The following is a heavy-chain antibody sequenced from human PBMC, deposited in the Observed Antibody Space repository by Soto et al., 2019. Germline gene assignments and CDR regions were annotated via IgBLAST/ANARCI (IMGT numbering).Heavy chain of an antibody. D-gene: IGHD3-10*01. CDR3: ARAPPSMVRGVIHYYYYGMDV. Sequence: WASVKVSCKASGYTFTGYYIHWVRQAPGQGLEWMGWINPNSGGTNYAQKFQGWVTMTRDTSISTAYMELSRLRSDDTAVYYCARAPPSMVRGVIHYYYYGMDVWGQG. V-gene: IGHV1-2*04. CDR2: INPNSGGT. CDR1: GYTFTGYY. J-gene: IGHJ6*02.